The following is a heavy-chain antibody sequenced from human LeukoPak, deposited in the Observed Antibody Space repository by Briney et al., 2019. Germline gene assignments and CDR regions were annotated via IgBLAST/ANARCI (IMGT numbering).Heavy chain of an antibody. Sequence: PSETLSLTCAVSGGSISSGGYSWSWIRQPPGKGLEWIGYIYHSGSTYYNPSLKSRVTISIDRSKNQFSLKLSSVTAADTAVYYCARGDSSSWAKYFDYWGQGTLVTVSS. CDR1: GGSISSGGYS. J-gene: IGHJ4*02. CDR3: ARGDSSSWAKYFDY. CDR2: IYHSGST. D-gene: IGHD6-13*01. V-gene: IGHV4-30-2*01.